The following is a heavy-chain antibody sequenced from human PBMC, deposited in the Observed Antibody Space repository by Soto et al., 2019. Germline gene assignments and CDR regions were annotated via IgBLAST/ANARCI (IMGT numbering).Heavy chain of an antibody. D-gene: IGHD2-15*01. Sequence: GGSLRLSCAASGFTFSSYSMNWVRQAPGKGLEWVSSISSSSSYIYYADSVKGRFTISRDNAKNSLYLQMNSLRAEDTAVYYCARDLTPLGDYGGYWGQGTLVTVSS. CDR2: ISSSSSYI. V-gene: IGHV3-21*01. CDR3: ARDLTPLGDYGGY. J-gene: IGHJ4*02. CDR1: GFTFSSYS.